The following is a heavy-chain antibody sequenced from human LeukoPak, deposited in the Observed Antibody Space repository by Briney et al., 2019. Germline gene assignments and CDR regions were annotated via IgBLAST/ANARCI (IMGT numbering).Heavy chain of an antibody. V-gene: IGHV3-15*07. CDR1: GFSFSNAW. CDR2: IKSKTDGGTT. J-gene: IGHJ4*02. CDR3: TTPPGYDSSGYYSHW. D-gene: IGHD3-22*01. Sequence: GGSLRLSCATSGFSFSNAWMNWVRQAPGKGLEWVGRIKSKTDGGTTDYAAPVKGRFTISRDDSKNTLYLQMNSLKTEDTAVYYCTTPPGYDSSGYYSHWWGQGTLVTVSS.